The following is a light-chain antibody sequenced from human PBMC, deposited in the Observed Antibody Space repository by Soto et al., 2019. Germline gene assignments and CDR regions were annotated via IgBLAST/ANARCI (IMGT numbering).Light chain of an antibody. V-gene: IGLV2-14*03. CDR2: DVS. Sequence: QSALTQPASVSASPGQSITISCTGTTSDIGGYNYVSWYQQHPGKAPKLMIYDVSNRPSGVSDRFSGSKSGNTASLTISGLQAEDEADYFCSSYTTTLAVFGGGTKLTVL. CDR3: SSYTTTLAV. J-gene: IGLJ2*01. CDR1: TSDIGGYNY.